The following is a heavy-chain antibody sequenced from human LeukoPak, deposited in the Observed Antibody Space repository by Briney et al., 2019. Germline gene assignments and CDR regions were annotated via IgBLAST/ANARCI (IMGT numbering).Heavy chain of an antibody. D-gene: IGHD6-25*01. CDR2: IWYDGGKK. J-gene: IGHJ5*02. Sequence: GGSLRLSCAASGFTFSSHGMHWVRQAPGKGLEWVAVIWYDGGKKYYADTVKGRLTISRDNSKNTLYLQMTSLKPEDTALYYCVRASGWFDPWGQGTLVTVSS. CDR1: GFTFSSHG. V-gene: IGHV3-33*01. CDR3: VRASGWFDP.